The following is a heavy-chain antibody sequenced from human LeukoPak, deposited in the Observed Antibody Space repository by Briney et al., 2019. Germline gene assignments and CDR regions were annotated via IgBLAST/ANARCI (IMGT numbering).Heavy chain of an antibody. D-gene: IGHD3-10*01. V-gene: IGHV4-39*01. CDR1: GGSISRSSYY. CDR3: ARRFNYYYGSGSYLTPFDY. CDR2: VYYSGST. Sequence: PSETLSLTCTVSGGSISRSSYYWGWIRQPPGKGLEWIGSVYYSGSTYYNPSLKSRVTISVDTSKNQFSLKLSSVTAADTAVYYCARRFNYYYGSGSYLTPFDYWGQGTLVTVSS. J-gene: IGHJ4*02.